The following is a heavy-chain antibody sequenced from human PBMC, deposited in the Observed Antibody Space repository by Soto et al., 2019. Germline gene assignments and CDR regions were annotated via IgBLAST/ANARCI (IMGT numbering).Heavy chain of an antibody. V-gene: IGHV3-53*02. CDR2: IYSGGST. CDR1: GFTVSSNY. D-gene: IGHD3-22*01. Sequence: EVQLVETGGGLIQPGGSLRLSCAASGFTVSSNYMSWVRQAPGKGLEWVSVIYSGGSTYYADSVKGRFTIPRDNSKNTLYLQMNSLRAEDTAVYYCASGSSGYYHNYFDYWGQGTLVTVSS. CDR3: ASGSSGYYHNYFDY. J-gene: IGHJ4*02.